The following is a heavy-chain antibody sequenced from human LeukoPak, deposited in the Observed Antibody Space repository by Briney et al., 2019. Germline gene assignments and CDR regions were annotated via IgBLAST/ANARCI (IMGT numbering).Heavy chain of an antibody. V-gene: IGHV1-2*02. CDR1: GYIFTGYY. Sequence: ASVKVSCKASGYIFTGYYMHWVRQAPGEGLEWMGWINPNSGDTNYAQKFQGRVTMTRDTSISTAYMELSRLRSDDTAVYYCARVRYRLAETYIDYWGQGTLVTVSS. CDR2: INPNSGDT. J-gene: IGHJ4*02. D-gene: IGHD2-15*01. CDR3: ARVRYRLAETYIDY.